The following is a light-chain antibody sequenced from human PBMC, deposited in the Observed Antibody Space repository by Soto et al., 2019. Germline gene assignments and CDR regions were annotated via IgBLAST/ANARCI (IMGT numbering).Light chain of an antibody. V-gene: IGKV1-39*01. CDR3: QQSYSTPLT. J-gene: IGKJ4*01. CDR2: VAS. Sequence: DIQMTQSPSSLSAFVGDRVTITCRASQSIVSYLNWYQQKPGKAPKVLIYVASNLKSGVPSRFSGSGSETEFTLTISSLQPEDFATYYCQQSYSTPLTFGGGTKVDIK. CDR1: QSIVSY.